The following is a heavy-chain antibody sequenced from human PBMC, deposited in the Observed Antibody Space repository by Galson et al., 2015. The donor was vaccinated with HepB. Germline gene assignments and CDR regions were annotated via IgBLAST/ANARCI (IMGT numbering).Heavy chain of an antibody. V-gene: IGHV3-23*01. CDR2: ISGNGDST. Sequence: SWVRQAPGRGLEWISGISGNGDSTFYADSVKGRFTVSRDNSNNMLYLQMNSLRAKDAGLYFCAKGYGLFDSWGQGILVTVSS. CDR3: AKGYGLFDS. D-gene: IGHD5-18*01. J-gene: IGHJ5*01.